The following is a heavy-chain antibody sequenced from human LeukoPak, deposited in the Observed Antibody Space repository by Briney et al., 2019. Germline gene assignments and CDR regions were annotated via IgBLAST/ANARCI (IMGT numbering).Heavy chain of an antibody. V-gene: IGHV4-59*01. D-gene: IGHD4-17*01. J-gene: IGHJ4*02. Sequence: SETLSLTCTVSGASISRYYWSWIRQPPGKGLEWIGYIHYTGGTNYSPSLKSRVTMLVDTSKNQFSLKLSSVTTADRAVYYCARGTVTTEYFDYWGQGTLVTVSS. CDR1: GASISRYY. CDR2: IHYTGGT. CDR3: ARGTVTTEYFDY.